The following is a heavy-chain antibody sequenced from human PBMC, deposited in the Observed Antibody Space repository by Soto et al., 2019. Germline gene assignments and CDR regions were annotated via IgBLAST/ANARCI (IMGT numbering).Heavy chain of an antibody. D-gene: IGHD3-10*01. CDR2: IYPGDSDT. CDR1: GYRFTSYW. V-gene: IGHV5-51*01. CDR3: ARPRSGSYRLDYYGMDV. Sequence: GESLKISCKGSGYRFTSYWIAWVRQMPGKGLEWMGIIYPGDSDTRYSPSFQGQATISADKSISTAYLQWSSLKASDTAIYYCARPRSGSYRLDYYGMDVWGQGTTVTV. J-gene: IGHJ6*02.